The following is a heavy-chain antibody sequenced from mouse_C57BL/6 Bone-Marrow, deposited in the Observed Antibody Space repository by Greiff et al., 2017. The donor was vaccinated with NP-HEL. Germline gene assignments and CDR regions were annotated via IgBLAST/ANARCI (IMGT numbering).Heavy chain of an antibody. D-gene: IGHD1-1*01. V-gene: IGHV1-69*01. Sequence: QVQLQPPGAELVMPGASVKLSCKASGYTLTSYWMHWVKPRPGQGLEWIGEIDPSDSYTNYNQKFKGKSTLTVDKSSSTAYMQLSSLTSEDSAVYYCARETTVVATPYFDVWGTGTTVTVAS. J-gene: IGHJ1*03. CDR1: GYTLTSYW. CDR3: ARETTVVATPYFDV. CDR2: IDPSDSYT.